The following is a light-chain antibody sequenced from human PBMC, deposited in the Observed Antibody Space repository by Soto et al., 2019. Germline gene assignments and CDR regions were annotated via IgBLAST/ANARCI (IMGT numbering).Light chain of an antibody. CDR2: EGS. CDR1: SSDVGSYNL. Sequence: SALPQPASLSGSPGQSIPISCTGTSSDVGSYNLVSWYQQHPGKAPKLMIYEGSKRPSGVSNRFSGSKSGNTASLTISGLQAEDEADYYCCSYAGSSSHVFGTGTKVTVL. CDR3: CSYAGSSSHV. V-gene: IGLV2-23*01. J-gene: IGLJ1*01.